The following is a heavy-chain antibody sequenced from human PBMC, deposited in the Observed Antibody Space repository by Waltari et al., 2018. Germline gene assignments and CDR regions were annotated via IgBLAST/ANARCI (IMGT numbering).Heavy chain of an antibody. D-gene: IGHD3-3*01. V-gene: IGHV6-1*01. Sequence: QVQLQQSGPGLVKPSQTLSLTCAISGDSVSSNSAAWTWIRQSPSRGLEWLGRTYCRSKCYNDYAVSVKSRITINPDTSKNQFSLQLNSVTPEDTAVYYCVRGEYYDFSGWFDPWGQGTLVTVSS. CDR3: VRGEYYDFSGWFDP. J-gene: IGHJ5*02. CDR1: GDSVSSNSAA. CDR2: TYCRSKCYN.